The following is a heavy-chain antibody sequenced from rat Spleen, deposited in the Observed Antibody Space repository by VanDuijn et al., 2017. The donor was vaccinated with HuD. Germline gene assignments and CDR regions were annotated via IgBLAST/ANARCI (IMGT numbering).Heavy chain of an antibody. CDR3: ARHAVRRPTDWYFDF. V-gene: IGHV5-25*01. CDR2: ISTGGGNT. J-gene: IGHJ1*01. Sequence: EVQLVESGGGLVQPGRSMKLSCAASGFTFINYYMAWVRQAPTKSLEWVASISTGGGNTSYRDSVKGRFTISRDNAKNTQYLQMDSLRSEDTATYYCARHAVRRPTDWYFDFWGPGTMVTVSS. CDR1: GFTFINYY. D-gene: IGHD1-11*01.